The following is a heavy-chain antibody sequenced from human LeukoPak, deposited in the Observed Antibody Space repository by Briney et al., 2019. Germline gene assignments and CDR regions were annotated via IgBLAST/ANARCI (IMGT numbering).Heavy chain of an antibody. Sequence: ASVKVSCKASGYTFTGYYMHWVRQAPGQGLEWMRWINPNSGGTNYAQKFQGRVTMTRDTSISTAYMELSSLRSEDTAVYYCARGLRGSYHNDYWGQGTLVTVSS. D-gene: IGHD1-26*01. CDR3: ARGLRGSYHNDY. CDR2: INPNSGGT. CDR1: GYTFTGYY. V-gene: IGHV1-2*02. J-gene: IGHJ4*02.